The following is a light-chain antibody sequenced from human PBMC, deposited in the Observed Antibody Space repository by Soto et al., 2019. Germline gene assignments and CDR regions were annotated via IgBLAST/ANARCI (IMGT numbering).Light chain of an antibody. J-gene: IGKJ2*01. CDR3: QHYNQWPRFT. CDR1: QSVGSN. Sequence: EIVMTQSPVTLSVSPGERATLSCRASQSVGSNLAWYQQKPGQAPRLLVFSSSTRATDVPARFTGSGSGTEFTLTVSSLQSEDVAVYFCQHYNQWPRFTFGQGTKVDIK. V-gene: IGKV3-15*01. CDR2: SSS.